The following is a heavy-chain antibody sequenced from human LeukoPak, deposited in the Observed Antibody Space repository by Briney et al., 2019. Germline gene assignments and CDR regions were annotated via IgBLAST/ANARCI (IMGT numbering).Heavy chain of an antibody. CDR3: ARGIVAAARLFYGMDV. CDR1: GFSFSDYG. D-gene: IGHD2-2*01. J-gene: IGHJ6*02. V-gene: IGHV3-30*19. Sequence: PGGSLRLSCAASGFSFSDYGMHWVRQAPGKGLEWVAVISYDGSNKYYADSVKGRFTISRDNSKNTLYVQMNSLRDEDTAVYYCARGIVAAARLFYGMDVRGQGTTVTVSS. CDR2: ISYDGSNK.